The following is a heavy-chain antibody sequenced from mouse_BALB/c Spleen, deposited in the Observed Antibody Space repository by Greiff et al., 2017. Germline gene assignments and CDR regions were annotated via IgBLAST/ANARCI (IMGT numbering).Heavy chain of an antibody. V-gene: IGHV5-17*02. CDR1: GFTFSSYG. D-gene: IGHD2-10*02. Sequence: EVQLVESGAGLVQPGGSRKLSCAASGFTFSSYGMHWVRQAPGKGLEWVAYISSGSSTIYYTDTVKGRFTISRDTTKNTLFLQMTSLTTEDTAMYYCARSRYGNDDYAMDYWGQGTSVTVSS. CDR3: ARSRYGNDDYAMDY. J-gene: IGHJ4*01. CDR2: ISSGSSTI.